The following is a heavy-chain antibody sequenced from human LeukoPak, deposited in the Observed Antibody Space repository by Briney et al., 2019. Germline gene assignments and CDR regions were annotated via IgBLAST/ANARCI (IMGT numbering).Heavy chain of an antibody. CDR1: GGSISSGGYY. Sequence: SETLSLTCTVSGGSISSGGYYWSWIRQHPGKGLEWIGYIYYSGSTYYIPSLKSRVTISVDTSKNQFSLKLSSVTAADTAVYYCARAFNYGNDYWGQGTLVTVSS. V-gene: IGHV4-31*03. CDR3: ARAFNYGNDY. D-gene: IGHD4-11*01. CDR2: IYYSGST. J-gene: IGHJ4*02.